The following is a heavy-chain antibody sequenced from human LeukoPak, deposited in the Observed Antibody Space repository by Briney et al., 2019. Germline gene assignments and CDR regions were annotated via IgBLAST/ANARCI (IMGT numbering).Heavy chain of an antibody. Sequence: GASVKVSCKASGYTFTSYAISWVRQAPGQGLEWMGGIIPIFGTANYAQKFQGRVTITADESTSTAYMELSSLRSEDTAVYYCARASITMVRGRPLNWFDPWGQGTLVTVSS. V-gene: IGHV1-69*13. CDR3: ARASITMVRGRPLNWFDP. J-gene: IGHJ5*02. D-gene: IGHD3-10*01. CDR2: IIPIFGTA. CDR1: GYTFTSYA.